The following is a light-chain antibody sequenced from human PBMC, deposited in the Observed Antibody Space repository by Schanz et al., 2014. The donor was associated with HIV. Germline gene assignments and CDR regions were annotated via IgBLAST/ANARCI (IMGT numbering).Light chain of an antibody. J-gene: IGKJ3*01. CDR1: QNIGNS. Sequence: DIQMTQSPSTLSASVGDRVTIACRASQNIGNSLAWFQLKPGRAPKLLIYSASSLHTGVPSTFSGSGSGTEFTLTISRLQPDDFATYYCQQYSDYPLTFGPGTRVDL. V-gene: IGKV1-5*03. CDR3: QQYSDYPLT. CDR2: SAS.